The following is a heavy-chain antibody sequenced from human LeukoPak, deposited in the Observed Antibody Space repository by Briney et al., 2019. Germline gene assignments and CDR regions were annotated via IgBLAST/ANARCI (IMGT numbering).Heavy chain of an antibody. CDR1: GFTFSNYG. V-gene: IGHV3-30*18. Sequence: GGSLRLSCAASGFTFSNYGMHWVRQTPGKGLEWLAIISYDGSNKYYADSVKGRFTISRDNSRNALYLQMNSLRAEDTAVYYCAKKIGTAASLVAFDIWGQGTMVTVFS. J-gene: IGHJ3*02. CDR2: ISYDGSNK. CDR3: AKKIGTAASLVAFDI. D-gene: IGHD2-2*01.